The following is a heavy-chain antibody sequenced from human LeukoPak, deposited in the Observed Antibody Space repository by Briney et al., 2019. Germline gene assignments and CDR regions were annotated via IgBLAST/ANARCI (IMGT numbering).Heavy chain of an antibody. V-gene: IGHV4-39*07. Sequence: SETLSLTCTVSGGSIRSSSYYWSWIRQPPGKGLEWIGEINHSGSTNYNPSLKSRVTISVDTSKNQFSLKLSSVTAADTAVYYCARGRTYYYDSSGPESGYWGQGTLVTVSS. CDR3: ARGRTYYYDSSGPESGY. CDR2: INHSGST. J-gene: IGHJ4*02. CDR1: GGSIRSSSYY. D-gene: IGHD3-22*01.